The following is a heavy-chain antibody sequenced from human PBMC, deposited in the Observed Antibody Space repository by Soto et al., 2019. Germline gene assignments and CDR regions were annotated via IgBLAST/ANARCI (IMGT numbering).Heavy chain of an antibody. CDR3: ARVAGEYRQR. J-gene: IGHJ3*01. D-gene: IGHD2-21*01. CDR2: ITSSSSHI. V-gene: IGHV3-21*01. Sequence: VGSLRLSCASSVFTFNSYTMNCVRQAPGKGLEWVSSITSSSSHIFYADSVRGRFTISRDNTKNSLFLQMNNLGAEDTAVYYCARVAGEYRQRWGQGTMVKVSS. CDR1: VFTFNSYT.